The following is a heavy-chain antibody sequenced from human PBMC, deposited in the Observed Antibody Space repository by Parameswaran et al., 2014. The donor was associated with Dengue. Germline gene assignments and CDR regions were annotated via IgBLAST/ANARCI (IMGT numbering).Heavy chain of an antibody. J-gene: IGHJ5*02. V-gene: IGHV3-23*01. CDR2: ISGSDGST. Sequence: RWIRQPPGKGLEWVSAISGSDGSTYYADSVKGRFTISRDNSKNTLYLQMNSLRAEDTAVYYCAKDDTAMAWTYHRWGQGTLVTVSS. D-gene: IGHD5-18*01. CDR3: AKDDTAMAWTYHR.